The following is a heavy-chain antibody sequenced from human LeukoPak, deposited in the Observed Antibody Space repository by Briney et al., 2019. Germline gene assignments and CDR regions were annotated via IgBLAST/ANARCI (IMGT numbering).Heavy chain of an antibody. Sequence: ASVKVSCKASGYTFTSYYMHWVRQAPGQGLEWMGIINPSGGSTSYAQKFQGRVTMTRDTSTSTVYMELSSLRSEDTAVYYCAREGTMIVVVTKDYFDHWGQGTLVTVSS. CDR2: INPSGGST. J-gene: IGHJ4*02. V-gene: IGHV1-46*01. D-gene: IGHD3-22*01. CDR3: AREGTMIVVVTKDYFDH. CDR1: GYTFTSYY.